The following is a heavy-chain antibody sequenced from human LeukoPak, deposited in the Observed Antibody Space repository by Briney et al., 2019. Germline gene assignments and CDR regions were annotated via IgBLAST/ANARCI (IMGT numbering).Heavy chain of an antibody. D-gene: IGHD3-10*01. V-gene: IGHV3-53*01. J-gene: IGHJ4*02. Sequence: GGSLRLSCAASGFTVSNNYMSWVRQAPGKGLEWVSLIYSGGSTYYADSVKGRFTISRDNSKNTLYFQMNSLRAEDTAVYYCARVLHGSGSDYFDYWGQGILVTVSS. CDR1: GFTVSNNY. CDR3: ARVLHGSGSDYFDY. CDR2: IYSGGST.